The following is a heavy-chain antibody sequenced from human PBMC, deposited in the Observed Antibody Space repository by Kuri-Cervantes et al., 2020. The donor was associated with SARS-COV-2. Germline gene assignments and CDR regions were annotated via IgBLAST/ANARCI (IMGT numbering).Heavy chain of an antibody. J-gene: IGHJ4*02. V-gene: IGHV3-21*01. CDR1: GFTFSSYS. CDR3: VKDMYNRSSQYFDS. D-gene: IGHD6-6*01. CDR2: ISSSSSYI. Sequence: GGSLRLSCAASGFTFSSYSMSWVRQAPGKGLEWVSSISSSSSYIYYADSVKGRFTISRDNAKNSLYLQMNSLRAEDTAVYYCVKDMYNRSSQYFDSWGQGTLVTVSS.